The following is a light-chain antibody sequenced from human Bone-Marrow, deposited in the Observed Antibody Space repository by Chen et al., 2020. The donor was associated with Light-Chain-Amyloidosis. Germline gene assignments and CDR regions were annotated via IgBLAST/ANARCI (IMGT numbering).Light chain of an antibody. V-gene: IGLV3-25*03. CDR1: DLPTKY. CDR2: RDT. J-gene: IGLJ2*01. CDR3: QSADSSGTYEVI. Sequence: SYELTPPPSLSVSPAQTARLTCSGDDLPTKYAYWYQQKPGQAHVLVINRDTERPSGISERFSGSSSGTTATLTISGVQAEDEADYHCQSADSSGTYEVIFGGGTKLTVL.